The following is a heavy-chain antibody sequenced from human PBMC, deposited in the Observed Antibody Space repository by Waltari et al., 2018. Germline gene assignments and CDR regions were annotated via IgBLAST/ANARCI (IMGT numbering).Heavy chain of an antibody. Sequence: QVQLVQSRAEVKKPGASVKVSCKASGYTFTSYGISWVRQAPGQGLEWMGWISAYNGNTNYAQKLQGRVTMTTDTSTSTAYMELRSLRSDDTAVYYCARFRPYYYDSSGYYAHAFDIWGQGTMVTVSS. D-gene: IGHD3-22*01. CDR3: ARFRPYYYDSSGYYAHAFDI. CDR2: ISAYNGNT. CDR1: GYTFTSYG. V-gene: IGHV1-18*01. J-gene: IGHJ3*02.